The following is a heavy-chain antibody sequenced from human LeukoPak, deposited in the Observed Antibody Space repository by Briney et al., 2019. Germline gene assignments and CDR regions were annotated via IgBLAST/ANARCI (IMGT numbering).Heavy chain of an antibody. Sequence: GGSLRLSCAASGFTFSSYAMSWVRQAPGKGLEWVSAISGSGGSTYYADSVKGRFTISRDNSKNTLYLQMNSLRAEDTAVYYCARVNVHVWGRYRYSGLGGFDYWGQGTLVTVSS. V-gene: IGHV3-23*01. J-gene: IGHJ4*02. CDR3: ARVNVHVWGRYRYSGLGGFDY. CDR1: GFTFSSYA. D-gene: IGHD3-16*02. CDR2: ISGSGGST.